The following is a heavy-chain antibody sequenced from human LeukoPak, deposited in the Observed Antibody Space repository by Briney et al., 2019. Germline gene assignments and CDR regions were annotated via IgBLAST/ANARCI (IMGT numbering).Heavy chain of an antibody. Sequence: GGSLRLSCAVSGFTFSSCEMNCARQAPGKGLEWVSYISNNGNTKKYADSVEGRFTISRDFAKNSLYLQMNALCAVNTAVYSCVRGGCCLDPFCYSRNAFDIWGRGTMVTVSS. CDR1: GFTFSSCE. V-gene: IGHV3-48*03. J-gene: IGHJ3*02. CDR2: ISNNGNTK. D-gene: IGHD2-21*02. CDR3: VRGGCCLDPFCYSRNAFDI.